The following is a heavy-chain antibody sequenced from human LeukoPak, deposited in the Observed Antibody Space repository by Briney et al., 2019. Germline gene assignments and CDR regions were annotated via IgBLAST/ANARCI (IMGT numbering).Heavy chain of an antibody. CDR1: GGSFTKQA. CDR2: IIPLIVTP. Sequence: ASVNVSCKASGGSFTKQAISWVRRAPGLGLQWMGGIIPLIVTPNYAQKFQGRVSITADESTNTAYMELSSLTSEDTAVYYCTRDSDAAPFDSWGQGTLVTVSS. D-gene: IGHD6-6*01. V-gene: IGHV1-69*13. J-gene: IGHJ5*01. CDR3: TRDSDAAPFDS.